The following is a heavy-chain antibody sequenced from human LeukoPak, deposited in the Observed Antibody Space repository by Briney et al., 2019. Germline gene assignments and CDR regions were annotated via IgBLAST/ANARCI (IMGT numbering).Heavy chain of an antibody. CDR1: GFTFSDYY. Sequence: GGSLRLSCAASGFTFSDYYMSWIRQTPGKGLEWVAFIRYDGSNKYYADSVKGRSTISRDNSKNTLYLQMNSLRAEDTAVYYCAKVIWPTVTTPGRTYFEYWGQGALVTVSS. V-gene: IGHV3-30*02. J-gene: IGHJ4*02. CDR3: AKVIWPTVTTPGRTYFEY. D-gene: IGHD4-17*01. CDR2: IRYDGSNK.